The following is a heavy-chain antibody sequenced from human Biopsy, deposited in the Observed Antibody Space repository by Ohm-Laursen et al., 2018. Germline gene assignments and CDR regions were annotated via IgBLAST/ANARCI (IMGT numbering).Heavy chain of an antibody. CDR1: GDSISNKDAA. CDR3: ARETPTGIPFNWFDP. Sequence: SETLSLTCAISGDSISNKDAAWDWIRRSPSRGLEWLGRTYYRTQWFFDYAVFVRSRISIKPDTSKNQFSLELNSVTPEDTAVYFCARETPTGIPFNWFDPWGQGTLVTVSS. D-gene: IGHD1-1*01. J-gene: IGHJ5*02. CDR2: TYYRTQWFF. V-gene: IGHV6-1*01.